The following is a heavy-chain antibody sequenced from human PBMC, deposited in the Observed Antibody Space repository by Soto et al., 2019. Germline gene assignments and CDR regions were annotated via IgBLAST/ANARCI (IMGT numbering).Heavy chain of an antibody. CDR2: SIPICGTA. Sequence: QLVQSGAEVTKPGSSVKLSCKAAGGTFKRYTIRWVRQATGQGLEWMGGSIPICGTANYAKKFQGRVAIIADQSTTAAYMELRSLRSEDTAVYYCALWGFRDGNNTKYNYSGMDVWGQGTTVTVSS. CDR3: ALWGFRDGNNTKYNYSGMDV. J-gene: IGHJ6*02. V-gene: IGHV1-69*01. D-gene: IGHD3-10*01. CDR1: GGTFKRYT.